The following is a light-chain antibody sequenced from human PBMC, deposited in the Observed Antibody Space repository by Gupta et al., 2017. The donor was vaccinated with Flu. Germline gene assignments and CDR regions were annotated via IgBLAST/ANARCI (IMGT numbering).Light chain of an antibody. CDR3: MIWPSSAYWV. CDR1: SGINVGTYT. V-gene: IGLV5-45*01. CDR2: YKSDSDK. Sequence: TLRSGINVGTYTIDCYQQKPGSPPPYPHTYKSDSDKQQGSGVPSRFSLSNAAAANAGILLISGLQAEDDADYYCMIWPSSAYWVFGGGTKLTVL. J-gene: IGLJ3*02.